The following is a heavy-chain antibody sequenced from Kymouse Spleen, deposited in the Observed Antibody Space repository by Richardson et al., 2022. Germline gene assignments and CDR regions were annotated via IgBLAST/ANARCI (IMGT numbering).Heavy chain of an antibody. Sequence: EVQLVESGGGLVQPGRSLRLSCAASGFTFDDYAMHWVRQAPGKGLEWVSGISWNSGSIGYADSVKGRFTISRDNAKNSLYLQMNSLRAEDTALYYCAKDFITMIVVVTLTTGAREPWSPSPQ. J-gene: IGHJ4*02. V-gene: IGHV3-9*01. CDR2: ISWNSGSI. CDR3: AKDFITMIVVVTLTT. D-gene: IGHD3-22*01. CDR1: GFTFDDYA.